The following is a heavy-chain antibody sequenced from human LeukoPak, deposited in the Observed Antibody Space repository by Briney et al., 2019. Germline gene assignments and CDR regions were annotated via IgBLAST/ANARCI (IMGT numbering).Heavy chain of an antibody. J-gene: IGHJ4*02. D-gene: IGHD3-22*01. Sequence: GGSLRLSCAASGFTFSSYEMNWVRQAPGKGLEWVSGFGGTYGGTYYADSVKGRFTISRDNSKNTLYLHMNSLRAEDTAVYYCARDALGDSSGYNPFDYWGQGTLVTVSS. CDR2: FGGTYGGT. CDR1: GFTFSSYE. V-gene: IGHV3-23*01. CDR3: ARDALGDSSGYNPFDY.